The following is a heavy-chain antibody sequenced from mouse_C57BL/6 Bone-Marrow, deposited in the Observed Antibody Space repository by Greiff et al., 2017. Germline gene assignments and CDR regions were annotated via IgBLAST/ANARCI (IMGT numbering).Heavy chain of an antibody. J-gene: IGHJ1*03. CDR2: INPYNGGT. CDR3: ARVVGSSPSLWYFDV. CDR1: GYTFTDYY. V-gene: IGHV1-19*01. D-gene: IGHD1-1*01. Sequence: VQLQQSGPVLVKPGASVKMSCKASGYTFTDYYMNWVKQSHGKSLEWIGDINPYNGGTSYNQKFKGKATLTVDKSSSTAYMELNSLTSEDSAVYYCARVVGSSPSLWYFDVWGTGTTVTVSS.